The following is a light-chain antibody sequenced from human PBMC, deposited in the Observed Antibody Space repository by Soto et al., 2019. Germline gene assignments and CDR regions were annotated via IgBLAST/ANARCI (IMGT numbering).Light chain of an antibody. J-gene: IGKJ2*01. Sequence: EIVLTQSPGTLSLSPGERATLSCRASQSVSSSYLAWYQPKPGQAPRLLIYGASSRATGIPDRFSGSGSGTDFTLTINRLEPEDFAVYYCQQYGSSGYTFGQGTKLEIK. CDR2: GAS. CDR1: QSVSSSY. V-gene: IGKV3-20*01. CDR3: QQYGSSGYT.